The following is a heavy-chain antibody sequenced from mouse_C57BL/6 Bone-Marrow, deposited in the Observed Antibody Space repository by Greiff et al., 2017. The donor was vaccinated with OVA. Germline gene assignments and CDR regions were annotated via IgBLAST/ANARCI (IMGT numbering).Heavy chain of an antibody. D-gene: IGHD2-14*01. CDR1: GYTFTSYG. CDR2: IYPRSGNT. CDR3: ARGVPRGY. J-gene: IGHJ2*01. V-gene: IGHV1-81*01. Sequence: QVQLQQSGAELARPGASVKLSCKASGYTFTSYGISWVKQRTGQGLEWIGEIYPRSGNTYYTEKFKGKATLTADKSSSTAYMELRSLTSEDSAVYFCARGVPRGYWGQGTTLTVSS.